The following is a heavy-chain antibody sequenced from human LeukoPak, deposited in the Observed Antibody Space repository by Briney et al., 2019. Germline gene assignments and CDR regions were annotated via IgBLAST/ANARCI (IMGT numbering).Heavy chain of an antibody. CDR3: AKDPNRAVPGFFDY. CDR2: ISGSGGST. V-gene: IGHV3-23*01. Sequence: GGSLRLSCAASGFTFNSYAMSWVRQAPGKGLEWVSTISGSGGSTFYADSVKGRFTISRDNAKNTLYLQMNSLSAEDTAIYYCAKDPNRAVPGFFDYWGQGTLVTVSS. J-gene: IGHJ4*02. D-gene: IGHD6-19*01. CDR1: GFTFNSYA.